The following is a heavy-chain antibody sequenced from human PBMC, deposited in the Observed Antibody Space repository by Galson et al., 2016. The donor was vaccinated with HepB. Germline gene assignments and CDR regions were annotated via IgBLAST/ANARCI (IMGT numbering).Heavy chain of an antibody. CDR3: ALGFHYETNGVADY. CDR2: IIPFFGTT. D-gene: IGHD2-8*01. Sequence: SVKVSCKASGGIFNNYAFTWVRQAPGQGLEGMGGIIPFFGTTHYAQKFQGRVTITADESTSTAYMELSSLRSEDTAVYYCALGFHYETNGVADYWGQGTLVTVSS. V-gene: IGHV1-69*13. CDR1: GGIFNNYA. J-gene: IGHJ4*02.